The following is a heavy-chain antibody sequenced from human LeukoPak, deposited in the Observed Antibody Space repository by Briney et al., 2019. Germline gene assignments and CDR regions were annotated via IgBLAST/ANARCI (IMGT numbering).Heavy chain of an antibody. J-gene: IGHJ4*02. D-gene: IGHD4-17*01. CDR3: AKVLGDGDYDY. CDR1: GFTFSSYS. V-gene: IGHV3-21*01. Sequence: GGSLRLSCAASGFTFSSYSMNWVRQAPGKGLEWVSSISSSSSYIYYADSVKGRFTISRDNSKNTLYLQMNSLRAEDTAVYYCAKVLGDGDYDYWGQGTLVTVSS. CDR2: ISSSSSYI.